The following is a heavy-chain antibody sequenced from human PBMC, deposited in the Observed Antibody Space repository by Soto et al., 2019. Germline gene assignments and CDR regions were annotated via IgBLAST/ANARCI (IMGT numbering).Heavy chain of an antibody. CDR2: IWYDGSNK. Sequence: PGGSLRLSCAASGFTFSSYGMHWVRQAPGKGLEWVAVIWYDGSNKYYADSVKGRFTISRDNSKNTLYLQMNSLRAEDTAVYYCARAEDYGDYPADPLDYWGQGTLVTVSS. J-gene: IGHJ4*02. D-gene: IGHD4-17*01. V-gene: IGHV3-33*01. CDR3: ARAEDYGDYPADPLDY. CDR1: GFTFSSYG.